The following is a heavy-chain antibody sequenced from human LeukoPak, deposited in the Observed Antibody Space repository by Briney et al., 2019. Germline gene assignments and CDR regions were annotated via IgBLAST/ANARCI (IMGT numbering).Heavy chain of an antibody. V-gene: IGHV1-69*13. CDR3: ARENSYYDSSGYYFGSGYFDY. D-gene: IGHD3-22*01. J-gene: IGHJ4*02. CDR2: IIPIFGTA. Sequence: GASVKVSCKASGGTFSSYAISWVRQAPGQGLEWMGGIIPIFGTADYAQKFQGRVTITADESTSTAYMELSSLRSEDTAVYYCARENSYYDSSGYYFGSGYFDYWGQGTLVTVSS. CDR1: GGTFSSYA.